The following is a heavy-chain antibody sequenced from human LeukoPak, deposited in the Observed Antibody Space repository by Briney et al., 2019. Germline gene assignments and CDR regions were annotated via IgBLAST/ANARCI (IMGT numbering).Heavy chain of an antibody. Sequence: GASVKVSCKASGGTFSSYVISWVRQAPGQGLEWMGGIIPIFGTANYAQKFQGRVTITADESTSTAYMELSSLRSEDTAVYYCARDSQLGMITGTTVRTYYYYGMDVWGQGTTVTVSS. CDR1: GGTFSSYV. CDR3: ARDSQLGMITGTTVRTYYYYGMDV. J-gene: IGHJ6*02. V-gene: IGHV1-69*01. D-gene: IGHD1-7*01. CDR2: IIPIFGTA.